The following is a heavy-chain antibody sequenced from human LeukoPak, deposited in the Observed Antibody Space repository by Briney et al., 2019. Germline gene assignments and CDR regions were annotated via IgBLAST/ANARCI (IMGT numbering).Heavy chain of an antibody. V-gene: IGHV1-69*06. CDR2: IIPIFGTA. D-gene: IGHD3-22*01. J-gene: IGHJ5*02. Sequence: SVKVSCKASGGTFSSYAISWVRQAPGQGLEWMGGIIPIFGTANYAQKFQGRVTITADKSTSTAYMELSSLGSEDTAVYYCASGEDTYYYDSSGRPPGPFDPWGQGTLVTVSS. CDR1: GGTFSSYA. CDR3: ASGEDTYYYDSSGRPPGPFDP.